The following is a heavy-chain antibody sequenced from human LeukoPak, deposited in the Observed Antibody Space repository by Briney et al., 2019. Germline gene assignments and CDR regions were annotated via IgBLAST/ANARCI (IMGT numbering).Heavy chain of an antibody. Sequence: GASVKVSCKASGYTFTGYYMHWVRQAPGQGLEWMGWINPNSGNTGYAQKFQGRVTITRNTSISTAYMELSSLRSEDTAVYYCARGGMVRGDRLDYWGQGTLVTVSS. CDR2: INPNSGNT. V-gene: IGHV1-8*03. CDR1: GYTFTGYY. D-gene: IGHD3-10*01. CDR3: ARGGMVRGDRLDY. J-gene: IGHJ4*02.